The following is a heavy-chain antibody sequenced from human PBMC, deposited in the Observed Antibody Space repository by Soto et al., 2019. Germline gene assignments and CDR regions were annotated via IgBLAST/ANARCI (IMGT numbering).Heavy chain of an antibody. CDR1: AGSISSSSYY. Sequence: ETLSLTCTVSAGSISSSSYYWGWLRQPPGKGLEWIGSIYYSGSTYYNPSLKSRVTISVDTSKNQFSLKLSSVTAADTAVYYCARSTYYYDSSGSFDYWGQGTLVTVSS. J-gene: IGHJ4*02. CDR3: ARSTYYYDSSGSFDY. V-gene: IGHV4-39*01. CDR2: IYYSGST. D-gene: IGHD3-22*01.